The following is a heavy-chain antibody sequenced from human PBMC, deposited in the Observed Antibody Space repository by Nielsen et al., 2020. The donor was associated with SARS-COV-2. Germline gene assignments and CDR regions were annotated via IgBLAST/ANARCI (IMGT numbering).Heavy chain of an antibody. CDR3: ARDLGLGAVAGVDY. V-gene: IGHV1-2*06. D-gene: IGHD6-19*01. Sequence: WVRQAPGQGLEWMGRINPYSGGTNYAQKFQGTVTMTRDASISTVYMELTSDDTAVYYCARDLGLGAVAGVDYWGQGTLVTVSS. CDR2: INPYSGGT. J-gene: IGHJ4*02.